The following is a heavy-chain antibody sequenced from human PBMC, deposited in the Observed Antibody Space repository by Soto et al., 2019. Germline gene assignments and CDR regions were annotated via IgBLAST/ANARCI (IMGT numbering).Heavy chain of an antibody. Sequence: QVQLVQSGAEVKKPGASVKVSCKASGYTFTTYGITWVRQAPGQGLEWMGWISAYSGNTNYAQKLQGRLTLTTDTSTNTAYMDLSSLRSDDTAVYYCARVVKAGDYGDYGRYYFDYWGHGTLVTVSS. D-gene: IGHD4-17*01. CDR3: ARVVKAGDYGDYGRYYFDY. J-gene: IGHJ4*01. V-gene: IGHV1-18*04. CDR2: ISAYSGNT. CDR1: GYTFTTYG.